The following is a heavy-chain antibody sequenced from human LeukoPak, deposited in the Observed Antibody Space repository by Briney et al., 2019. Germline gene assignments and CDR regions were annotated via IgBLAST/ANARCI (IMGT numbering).Heavy chain of an antibody. CDR1: GYSISSGYY. CDR2: IYHSGST. J-gene: IGHJ4*02. D-gene: IGHD6-19*01. V-gene: IGHV4-38-2*01. Sequence: SETLSLTCAVSGYSISSGYYWGWIRQPPGKGLEWIGSIYHSGSTYYNPSLKSRVTISVDTSKNQFSLKLSSVTAADTAVYYCARGLSIAVANFGYYFDYWGQGTLVTVSS. CDR3: ARGLSIAVANFGYYFDY.